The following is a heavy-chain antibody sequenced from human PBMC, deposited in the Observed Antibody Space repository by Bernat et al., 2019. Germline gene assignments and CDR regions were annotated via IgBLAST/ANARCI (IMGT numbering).Heavy chain of an antibody. Sequence: QVQLVQSGAEVKKPGASGKVSCKASGYTFTSYGISWVRQAPGQGLEWMGWIGAYNGNTNYAQKLQGRVTMTTDTSTSTAYMELRSLRSDDTAVYYCARDRRQQLGLNWFDPWGQGTLVTVSS. D-gene: IGHD6-13*01. CDR3: ARDRRQQLGLNWFDP. CDR1: GYTFTSYG. V-gene: IGHV1-18*01. CDR2: IGAYNGNT. J-gene: IGHJ5*02.